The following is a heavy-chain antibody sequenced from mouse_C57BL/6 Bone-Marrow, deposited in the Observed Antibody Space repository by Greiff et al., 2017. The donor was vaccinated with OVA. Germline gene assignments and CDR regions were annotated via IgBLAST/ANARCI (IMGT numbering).Heavy chain of an antibody. Sequence: QFQLQQPGAELVKPGASVKMSCKASGYTFTSYWITWVKQRPGQGLEWIGDIYPGSGSTNYNEKFKSKATLTVDTSSSTAYMQLSSLTSEDAAVYYCARSEFDWFAYWGQGTLVTVSA. CDR3: ARSEFDWFAY. CDR2: IYPGSGST. J-gene: IGHJ3*01. V-gene: IGHV1-55*01. CDR1: GYTFTSYW.